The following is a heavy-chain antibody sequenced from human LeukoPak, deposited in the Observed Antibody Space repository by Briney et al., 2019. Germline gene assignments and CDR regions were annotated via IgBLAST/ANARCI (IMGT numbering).Heavy chain of an antibody. D-gene: IGHD3-3*01. Sequence: SETLSLTCTVSGGSIGNTNYYWGWIRQPPGKGLECIGSIYYSGSTYYNPSLKSRVTISVDTSKNQFSLKLSSVTAADTAVYYCARDYDFWSGYYVGRDAFDIWGQGTMVTVSS. CDR1: GGSIGNTNYY. J-gene: IGHJ3*02. V-gene: IGHV4-39*07. CDR3: ARDYDFWSGYYVGRDAFDI. CDR2: IYYSGST.